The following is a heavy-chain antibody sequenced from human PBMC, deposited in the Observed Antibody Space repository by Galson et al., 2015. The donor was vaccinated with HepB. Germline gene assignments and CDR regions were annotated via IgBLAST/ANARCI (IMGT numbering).Heavy chain of an antibody. CDR3: VRSVYQLPPPGRFALDA. D-gene: IGHD2-2*01. CDR2: IWFDGSNK. J-gene: IGHJ6*02. CDR1: GFTFRSYG. Sequence: SLRLSCAASGFTFRSYGMHWVRQAPGKGLEWVALIWFDGSNKYYADSVKSRFTISRDNSKNTLFLQMNSLRAEDTAVYYCVRSVYQLPPPGRFALDAWGQGTTVTVSS. V-gene: IGHV3-33*01.